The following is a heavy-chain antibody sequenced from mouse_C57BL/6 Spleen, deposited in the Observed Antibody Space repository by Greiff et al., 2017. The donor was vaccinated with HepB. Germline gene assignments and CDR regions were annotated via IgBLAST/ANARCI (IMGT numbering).Heavy chain of an antibody. CDR2: ILPGSGST. J-gene: IGHJ3*01. CDR3: ARRGIYYDYECAY. Sequence: VQLQQSGAELMKPGASVKLSCKATGYTFTGYWIEWVKQRPGHGLEWIGEILPGSGSTNYHEKFKGKATFTADTSSNTAYMQLSSLTTEDSAIYDWARRGIYYDYECAYWGQGTLVTVSA. D-gene: IGHD2-4*01. CDR1: GYTFTGYW. V-gene: IGHV1-9*01.